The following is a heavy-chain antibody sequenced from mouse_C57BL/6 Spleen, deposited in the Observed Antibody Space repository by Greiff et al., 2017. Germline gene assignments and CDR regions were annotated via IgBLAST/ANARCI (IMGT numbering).Heavy chain of an antibody. D-gene: IGHD1-1*01. CDR2: CYPGSGSI. Sequence: VQLQQSGAELVKPGASVKLSCKASGYTFTEYTIHWVKQRSGQGLEWIGWCYPGSGSIKYNEKFKDKATLTADKSSSTVYMELSRLTSEDSAVXFGARHEGDYYGSSYRFDYWGQGTTLTGAS. V-gene: IGHV1-62-2*01. CDR1: GYTFTEYT. J-gene: IGHJ2*01. CDR3: ARHEGDYYGSSYRFDY.